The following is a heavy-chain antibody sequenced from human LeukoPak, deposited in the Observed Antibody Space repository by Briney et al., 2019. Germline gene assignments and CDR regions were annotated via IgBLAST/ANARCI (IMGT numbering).Heavy chain of an antibody. Sequence: GGSLRLSCAASGFTFSNAWMSWVRQAPGKGLEWVGRIKSKTDGGTTDYAAPVKGRFTISGDDSKNTLYLQMNSLKTEDTAVYYCTTATTIAAAGYFDYWGQGTLVTVSS. D-gene: IGHD6-13*01. CDR3: TTATTIAAAGYFDY. J-gene: IGHJ4*02. CDR2: IKSKTDGGTT. V-gene: IGHV3-15*01. CDR1: GFTFSNAW.